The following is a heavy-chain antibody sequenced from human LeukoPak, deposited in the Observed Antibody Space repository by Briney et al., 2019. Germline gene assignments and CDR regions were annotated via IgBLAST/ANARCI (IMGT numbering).Heavy chain of an antibody. CDR2: ISAYKGNT. V-gene: IGHV1-18*04. CDR3: ARVRGRSNWFDP. D-gene: IGHD3-16*01. CDR1: GYTFISHG. Sequence: ASVKVSCKASGYTFISHGISWVRQAPGQGLEWMGWISAYKGNTKYAEKFQGRVTMTTDTSTSTAYMELRSLRSDDTAVYYCARVRGRSNWFDPWGQGTLVTVSS. J-gene: IGHJ5*02.